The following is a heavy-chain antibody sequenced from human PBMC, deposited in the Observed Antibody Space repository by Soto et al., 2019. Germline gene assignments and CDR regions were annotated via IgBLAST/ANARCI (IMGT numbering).Heavy chain of an antibody. CDR3: ARHSGSYYLNWFDP. CDR2: IYYSGST. CDR1: GGSISSYY. J-gene: IGHJ5*02. V-gene: IGHV4-59*01. D-gene: IGHD3-10*01. Sequence: SETLSLTCTVSGGSISSYYWSWIRQPPGKGLEWIGYIYYSGSTNHNPSLKSRVTISVDTSKNQFSLKLSSVTAADTAVYYCARHSGSYYLNWFDPWGQGTLVTVSS.